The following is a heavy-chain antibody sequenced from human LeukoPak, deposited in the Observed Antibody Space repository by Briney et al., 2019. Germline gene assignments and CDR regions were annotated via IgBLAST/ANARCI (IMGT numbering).Heavy chain of an antibody. V-gene: IGHV4-61*02. J-gene: IGHJ4*02. Sequence: PSETLSLTCTVSGGSISSSSYYWSWVRQPAGKGLEWIGRILYPSGSTDYNPSLKSRVTISVDTSKSQFSLKLSSVTAADTAVYYCARVVQVRGVITRPLDYWGQGTLVTVSS. CDR3: ARVVQVRGVITRPLDY. CDR1: GGSISSSSYY. D-gene: IGHD3-10*01. CDR2: ILYPSGST.